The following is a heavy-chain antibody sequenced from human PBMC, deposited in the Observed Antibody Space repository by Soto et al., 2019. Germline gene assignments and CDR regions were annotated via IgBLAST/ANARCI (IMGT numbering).Heavy chain of an antibody. CDR1: GFTFSSYS. Sequence: GGSLRLSRAASGFTFSSYSMNWVRQAPGKGLEWVSSISSSSSYIYYADSVKGRFTISRDNAKNSLYLQMNSLRAEDTAVYYCARDSHTYYYDSSGYTFDYWGQGTLVTVSS. CDR3: ARDSHTYYYDSSGYTFDY. D-gene: IGHD3-22*01. J-gene: IGHJ4*02. V-gene: IGHV3-21*01. CDR2: ISSSSSYI.